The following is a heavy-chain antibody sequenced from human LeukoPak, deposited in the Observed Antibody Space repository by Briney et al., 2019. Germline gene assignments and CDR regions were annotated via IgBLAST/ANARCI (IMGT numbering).Heavy chain of an antibody. D-gene: IGHD3-9*01. CDR2: INHSGSN. CDR3: AGRHYDTPTPMDV. Sequence: TSETLSLTCAVYGVSFSGYYWSWIRQPPGKGLEWVGEINHSGSNKYNPSLERRVNISVDTSKNQFSLKLSSVTAADTAVYYSAGRHYDTPTPMDVWGKGTTVTISS. J-gene: IGHJ6*03. V-gene: IGHV4-34*01. CDR1: GVSFSGYY.